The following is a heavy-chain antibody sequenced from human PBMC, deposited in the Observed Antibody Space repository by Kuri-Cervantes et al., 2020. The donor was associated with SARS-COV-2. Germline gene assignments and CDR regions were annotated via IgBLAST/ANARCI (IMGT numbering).Heavy chain of an antibody. Sequence: SQTLSLTCAVSGYSISGGYYWGWIRQPPGKGLEWIGSIYHSGSTYYNPSLKSRVTISVDTSKNQFSLKLSSVTAADTAVYYCARVITMVRGGPYHFDYWGQGTLVTVSS. CDR1: GYSISGGYY. D-gene: IGHD3-10*01. V-gene: IGHV4-38-2*01. J-gene: IGHJ4*02. CDR3: ARVITMVRGGPYHFDY. CDR2: IYHSGST.